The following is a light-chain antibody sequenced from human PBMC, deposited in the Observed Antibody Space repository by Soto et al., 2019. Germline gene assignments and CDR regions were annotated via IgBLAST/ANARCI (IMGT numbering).Light chain of an antibody. J-gene: IGKJ1*01. CDR1: QGLVHSDGNTY. V-gene: IGKV2-30*02. CDR2: KVS. Sequence: DVVMTQSPLSLPVTLGQPASISCRSSQGLVHSDGNTYLNWFQKRPGQSPRRLIDKVSNRNPGGPDRFSGSGSGADFALKSSRVEAEDVGVYYCMQGTHWPLTFGQGTKVEIK. CDR3: MQGTHWPLT.